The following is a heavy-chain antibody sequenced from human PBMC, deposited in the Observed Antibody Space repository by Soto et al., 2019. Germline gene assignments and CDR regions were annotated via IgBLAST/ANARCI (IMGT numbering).Heavy chain of an antibody. J-gene: IGHJ4*02. D-gene: IGHD3-16*01. CDR1: GFTFSTYA. Sequence: EVQLLESGGGLVQSGGSLRLSCAASGFTFSTYAMSWVRQAPGKGLEWVSAIRGSGDTTYYADSVKGRFTISRDNSKNTLYLQMNSLRADDTAVFYCAKDGGGGFIAGIDYWGQGTLVTVSS. V-gene: IGHV3-23*01. CDR3: AKDGGGGFIAGIDY. CDR2: IRGSGDTT.